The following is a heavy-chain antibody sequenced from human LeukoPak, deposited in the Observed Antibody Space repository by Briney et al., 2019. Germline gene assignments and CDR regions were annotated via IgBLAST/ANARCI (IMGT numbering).Heavy chain of an antibody. CDR1: GFTFSSYA. V-gene: IGHV3-23*01. J-gene: IGHJ4*02. CDR3: AKDSALVLRYFDY. CDR2: ISGSGGST. Sequence: GGSLRLSCVASGFTFSSYAMSWVRQAPGKGLEWVSAISGSGGSTYYADSVKGRFTISRDNSKNTLYLQMNSLRAEDTAVYYCAKDSALVLRYFDYWGQGTLVTVSS. D-gene: IGHD6-13*01.